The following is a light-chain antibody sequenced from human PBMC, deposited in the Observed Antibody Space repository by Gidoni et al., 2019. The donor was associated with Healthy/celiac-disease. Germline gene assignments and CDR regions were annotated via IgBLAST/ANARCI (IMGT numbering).Light chain of an antibody. J-gene: IGLJ3*02. CDR2: DVS. Sequence: QSDLTQPASVSGSPGQSITISCTGTSSDVGGYNYVSWYQQHPGKAPNLMIYDVSNRPSGVSNRFSGSKSGNPASLTISGLQAEDEADYYCSSYTSSSTWVFGGGTKLTVL. CDR3: SSYTSSSTWV. CDR1: SSDVGGYNY. V-gene: IGLV2-14*03.